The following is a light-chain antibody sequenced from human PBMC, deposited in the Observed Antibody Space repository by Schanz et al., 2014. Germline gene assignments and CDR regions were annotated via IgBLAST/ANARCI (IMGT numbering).Light chain of an antibody. CDR2: GAS. CDR1: QDINNY. J-gene: IGKJ2*01. V-gene: IGKV1-33*01. Sequence: DIQMTQSPSSLSASVGDRVIITCQASQDINNYLNWYQQKPGKAPKLLIYGASNLETGVPSRFSGSGSGTEFTLTITSLQPDDFATYYCQHETFGQGTKLEIK. CDR3: QHET.